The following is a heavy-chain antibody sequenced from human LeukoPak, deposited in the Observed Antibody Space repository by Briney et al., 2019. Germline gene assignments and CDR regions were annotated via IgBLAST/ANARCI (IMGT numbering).Heavy chain of an antibody. CDR2: IYHSGST. J-gene: IGHJ4*02. V-gene: IGHV4-38-2*02. CDR3: ARDGGPPGFDY. D-gene: IGHD3-16*01. Sequence: SETLSLTCAVSGYSISNGYYWGWIRQPPGKGLEWIGSIYHSGSTYYNPSLKSRVTISVDTSKNQFSLKLSSVTAADTAVYYCARDGGPPGFDYWGQGTLVTVSS. CDR1: GYSISNGYY.